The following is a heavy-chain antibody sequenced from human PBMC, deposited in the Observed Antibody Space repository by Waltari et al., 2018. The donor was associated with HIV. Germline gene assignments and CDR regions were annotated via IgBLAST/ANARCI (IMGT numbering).Heavy chain of an antibody. D-gene: IGHD3-9*01. J-gene: IGHJ6*02. CDR1: GFTFVDLS. CDR3: AKASRSTFDGYGMDV. V-gene: IGHV3-43D*04. CDR2: ISWNGGNT. Sequence: EVQLVESGGVVVQPGGSLRLSCAAPGFTFVDLSMHWVRQAPGKGLEWVSLISWNGGNTLYADSVKGRFTISRDNSKNSLYLQMNSLRAEDTALYYCAKASRSTFDGYGMDVWGQGTTVTVSS.